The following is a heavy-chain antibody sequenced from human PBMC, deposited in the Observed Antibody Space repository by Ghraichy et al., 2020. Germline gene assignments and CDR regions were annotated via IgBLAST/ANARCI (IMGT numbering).Heavy chain of an antibody. CDR3: VKDLTFPHIVVVTVYGY. J-gene: IGHJ4*02. CDR1: GFTFSSYA. D-gene: IGHD2-21*02. CDR2: ISSNGGST. Sequence: GESLNISCSASGFTFSSYAMHWVRQAPGKGLEYVSAISSNGGSTNYADSVKGRFTISRDNSKNTLYLQMSSLRAEDTAVYYCVKDLTFPHIVVVTVYGYWGQGTLVTVSS. V-gene: IGHV3-64D*06.